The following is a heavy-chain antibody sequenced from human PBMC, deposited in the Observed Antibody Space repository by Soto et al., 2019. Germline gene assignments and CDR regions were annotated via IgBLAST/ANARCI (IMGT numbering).Heavy chain of an antibody. Sequence: SVKVSCKASGGTFSSYAISWVRQAPGQGLEWMGGIIPIFGTANYAQKFQGRVTITADESTSTAYMELSSLRSEDTSVYYCARGSSGYSYGYDYYGMDVWGQGTTVTVSS. CDR2: IIPIFGTA. V-gene: IGHV1-69*13. CDR1: GGTFSSYA. J-gene: IGHJ6*02. D-gene: IGHD5-18*01. CDR3: ARGSSGYSYGYDYYGMDV.